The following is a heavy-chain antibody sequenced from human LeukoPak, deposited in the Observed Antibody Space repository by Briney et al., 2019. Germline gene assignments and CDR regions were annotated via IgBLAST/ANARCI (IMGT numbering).Heavy chain of an antibody. V-gene: IGHV4-34*01. Sequence: PETPSLTCAVYGVSLSGYYWSWIRQPPGKGPEWIGEINHRRSTDYNPSLQSRVTIPVDTSNHQFPLKPNSLPAAHMPVYLCPKTPDAVVRGSYYFDTRGLGTLVTVSS. CDR3: PKTPDAVVRGSYYFDT. CDR1: GVSLSGYY. J-gene: IGHJ4*02. D-gene: IGHD3-10*01. CDR2: INHRRST.